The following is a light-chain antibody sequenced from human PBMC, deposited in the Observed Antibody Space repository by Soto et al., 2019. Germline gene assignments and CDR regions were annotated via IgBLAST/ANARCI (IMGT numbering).Light chain of an antibody. Sequence: EIVLTQSPATLSLSPGERATLSCRASQSVSSQLAWYQQKPGQAPRLLIYDASNRATGIPARFSGSGSATDFTLTISSLEPEDFAVYYCQQRCDWPITFGGGTKVDIK. CDR3: QQRCDWPIT. J-gene: IGKJ4*01. V-gene: IGKV3-11*01. CDR2: DAS. CDR1: QSVSSQ.